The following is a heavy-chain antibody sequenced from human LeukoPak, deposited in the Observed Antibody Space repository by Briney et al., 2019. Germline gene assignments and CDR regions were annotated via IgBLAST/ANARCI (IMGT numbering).Heavy chain of an antibody. V-gene: IGHV1-69*13. J-gene: IGHJ6*03. CDR3: ARGTQSGQLLYRDYYYYMDV. Sequence: SVKVSCKASGGTFSSYAISWVRQAPGQGLEWMGGIIPIFGTANYAQKFQGRVTITADESTSTAYMELSSLRSEDTAVYYCARGTQSGQLLYRDYYYYMDVWGKGTTVTVSS. CDR1: GGTFSSYA. CDR2: IIPIFGTA. D-gene: IGHD2-2*02.